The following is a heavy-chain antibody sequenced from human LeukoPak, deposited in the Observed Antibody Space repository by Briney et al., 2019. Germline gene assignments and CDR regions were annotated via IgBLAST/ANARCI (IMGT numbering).Heavy chain of an antibody. J-gene: IGHJ4*02. CDR1: GFTFSSYS. D-gene: IGHD5-24*01. CDR2: ISSSSSYI. CDR3: AREMATIRVWPRTIDY. V-gene: IGHV3-21*01. Sequence: GGSLRLXCAASGFTFSSYSMNWVRQAPGKGLEWVSSISSSSSYIYYADSVKGRFTISRDNAKTSLYLQMNSLRAEDTAVYYCAREMATIRVWPRTIDYWGQGTLVTVSS.